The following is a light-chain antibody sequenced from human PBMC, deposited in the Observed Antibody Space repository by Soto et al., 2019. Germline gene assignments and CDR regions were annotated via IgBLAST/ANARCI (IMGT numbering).Light chain of an antibody. CDR2: GAS. V-gene: IGKV3-20*01. J-gene: IGKJ4*01. CDR1: QSVPSRH. CDR3: QQYGSQPLT. Sequence: ESVLTQSPGTLSLAPGERFTLSCRAVQSVPSRHLGWYQQKPGKAPRLLVYGASTRATGIPERFSGSGSGTDVTLIISRLEPEDFELYYCQQYGSQPLTFGGGTKVDIK.